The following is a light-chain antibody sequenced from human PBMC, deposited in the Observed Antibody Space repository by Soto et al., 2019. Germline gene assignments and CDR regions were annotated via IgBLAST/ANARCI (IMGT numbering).Light chain of an antibody. J-gene: IGKJ5*01. CDR2: GAS. V-gene: IGKV3-20*01. CDR3: QQYGSSPPIT. Sequence: IVLTQPPGTLSLSPGERATLSCRASQSVSSSYLAWYQQKPGQAPRLLIYGASSRATGIPDRFSGSGSGTDFTLTISRLEPEDFAVYYCQQYGSSPPITFGQGTRLENK. CDR1: QSVSSSY.